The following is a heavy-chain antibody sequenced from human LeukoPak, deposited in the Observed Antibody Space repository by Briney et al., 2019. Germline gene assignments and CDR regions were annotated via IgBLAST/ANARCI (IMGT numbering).Heavy chain of an antibody. CDR2: MYIDGTT. CDR3: ASAQAFDY. CDR1: GFTVSSNY. V-gene: IGHV3-66*01. J-gene: IGHJ4*02. Sequence: GGSLRLSCAAYGFTVSSNYMSWVRQAPGKGLEWVSVMYIDGTTYYAESVKGRFTISRDNSKNTLYLQMNSLRAEDTAVYYCASAQAFDYWGQGTLVTVSS.